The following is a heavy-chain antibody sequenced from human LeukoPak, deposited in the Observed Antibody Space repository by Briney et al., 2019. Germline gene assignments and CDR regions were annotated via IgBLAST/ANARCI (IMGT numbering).Heavy chain of an antibody. CDR3: ARGSGWLDY. V-gene: IGHV3-53*01. D-gene: IGHD6-19*01. CDR1: GFTVSNTF. CDR2: IYSVGTT. J-gene: IGHJ4*02. Sequence: GGSLRLSCAASGFTVSNTFMSWVRQAPGKGLEWVSVIYSVGTTYYADSVKGRFTISRDNSKNTLYLRMNSLRAEDTAVYYCARGSGWLDYWGQGTLVTVSS.